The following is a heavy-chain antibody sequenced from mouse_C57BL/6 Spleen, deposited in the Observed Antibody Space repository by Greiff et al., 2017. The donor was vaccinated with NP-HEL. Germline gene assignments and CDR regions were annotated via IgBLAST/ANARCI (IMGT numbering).Heavy chain of an antibody. CDR1: GYAFSSSW. V-gene: IGHV1-82*01. CDR2: IYPGDGDT. J-gene: IGHJ2*01. D-gene: IGHD3-2*02. Sequence: VQLQQSGPELVKPGASVKISCKASGYAFSSSWMNWVKQRPGKGLEWIGRIYPGDGDTNYNGKFKGKATLTADKSSSTAYMQLSSLTSEDSAVYFSARGTAQATTFGYWGQGTTLTVSS. CDR3: ARGTAQATTFGY.